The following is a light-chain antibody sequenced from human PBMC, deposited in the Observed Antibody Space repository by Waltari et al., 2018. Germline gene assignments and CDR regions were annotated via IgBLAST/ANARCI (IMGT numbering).Light chain of an antibody. CDR1: QSVGSY. CDR2: GAS. CDR3: QQYGSSPLA. Sequence: EIVLTQSPATLSLSPGERATLSCRASQSVGSYLAWYQQRPGQAPRLLIYGASSRATGIPDRFSGRGSGTDFTLTISRLEPEDFALYFCQQYGSSPLAFGQGTKVEIK. J-gene: IGKJ1*01. V-gene: IGKV3-20*01.